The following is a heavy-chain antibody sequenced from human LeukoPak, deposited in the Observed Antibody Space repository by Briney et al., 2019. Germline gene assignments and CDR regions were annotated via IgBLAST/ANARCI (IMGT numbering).Heavy chain of an antibody. D-gene: IGHD3-3*01. CDR1: GYTFTAFY. J-gene: IGHJ6*02. CDR3: GRDSVRSYDLWSAYYLGDKYYPMDV. V-gene: IGHV1-2*06. Sequence: ASVKVSCKASGYTFTAFYQHWVRQAPGQGLEWMGRIYPSSGVTKYAQKFQGRITMTRDTSISTAYMELSGLRSDDTAVYYCGRDSVRSYDLWSAYYLGDKYYPMDVWGQGTTVTVSS. CDR2: IYPSSGVT.